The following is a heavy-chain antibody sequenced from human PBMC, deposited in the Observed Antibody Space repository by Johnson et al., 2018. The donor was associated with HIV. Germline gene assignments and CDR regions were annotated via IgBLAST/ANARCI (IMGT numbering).Heavy chain of an antibody. Sequence: VQLVESGGGLVQPGGSLRLSCAASGFTVSSNYMTWVRQAPGKGLEWVSVIFSGGTTYYADSVKGRFTISRDNSKNTLYLQMNSLSAEDTAVYYCASTTLDSTSWFGELLYKTAFDIWGQGTMVTVSS. CDR3: ASTTLDSTSWFGELLYKTAFDI. V-gene: IGHV3-66*01. CDR2: IFSGGTT. D-gene: IGHD3-10*01. J-gene: IGHJ3*02. CDR1: GFTVSSNY.